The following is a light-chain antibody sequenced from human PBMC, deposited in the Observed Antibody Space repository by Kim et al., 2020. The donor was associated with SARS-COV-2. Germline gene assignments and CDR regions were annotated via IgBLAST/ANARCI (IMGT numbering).Light chain of an antibody. CDR2: GAS. CDR1: QTVNSN. Sequence: IVMTQSPAILSVSPGERATLSCRASQTVNSNLAWYQQKPGQAPRLLIYGASTRATGIPARFSGSGSGTEFTLTIGSVQSEDFAVYYCQQYKDWPPLTFGGGTKVDIK. J-gene: IGKJ4*01. V-gene: IGKV3-15*01. CDR3: QQYKDWPPLT.